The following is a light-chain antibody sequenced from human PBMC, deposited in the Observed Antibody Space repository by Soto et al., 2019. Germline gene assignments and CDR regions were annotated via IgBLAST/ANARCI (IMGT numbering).Light chain of an antibody. Sequence: EVVLTQSPATLSLSPGDRSTLSCRASQSVSIYLAWYQHKPGQAPRLLIYGPSTRATGIPARFSGSGSGTEFTLTISSLQSEDFALYYCQQYNNWPRTFGQGTKVDI. CDR3: QQYNNWPRT. CDR2: GPS. J-gene: IGKJ1*01. CDR1: QSVSIY. V-gene: IGKV3-15*01.